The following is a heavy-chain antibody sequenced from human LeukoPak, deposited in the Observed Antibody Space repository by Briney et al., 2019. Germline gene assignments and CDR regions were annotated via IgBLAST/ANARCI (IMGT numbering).Heavy chain of an antibody. CDR1: GGSFSGYY. V-gene: IGHV4-59*01. CDR3: TRRGVSGRHHYYMDV. CDR2: IYYSGST. D-gene: IGHD6-19*01. J-gene: IGHJ6*03. Sequence: SETLSLTCAVYGGSFSGYYWSWIRQPPGRGLEWIGYIYYSGSTNYNPSLKGRVTISVDTSKNQFSLRLSSVTAADTAVYYCTRRGVSGRHHYYMDVWGKGTTVTVSS.